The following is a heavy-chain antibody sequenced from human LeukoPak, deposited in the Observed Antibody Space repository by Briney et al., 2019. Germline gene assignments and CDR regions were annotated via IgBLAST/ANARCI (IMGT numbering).Heavy chain of an antibody. CDR3: ARVGNSGGYYYPLDY. Sequence: GGSLRLSCAASGFTFSDHYMDWVRQAPGKGLEWVGRTRSKANSYTTEYAASVKDRFTFSRDDSKNSVYLQMNSLKTEDTAVYYCARVGNSGGYYYPLDYWGQGTLVTVSS. D-gene: IGHD3-22*01. CDR2: TRSKANSYTT. CDR1: GFTFSDHY. V-gene: IGHV3-72*01. J-gene: IGHJ4*02.